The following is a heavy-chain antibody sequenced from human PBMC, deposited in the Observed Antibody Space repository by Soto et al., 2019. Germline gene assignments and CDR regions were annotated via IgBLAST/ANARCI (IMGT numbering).Heavy chain of an antibody. Sequence: GASVKVSCKASGYTFTSYGISWVRQAPGQGLEWMGWISAYNGNTNYAQKLQGRVTMTTDTSTSTAYMELRSLRSDDTAVYYCASSGYYDFWSGYPMDVWGQGTTVTVS. D-gene: IGHD3-3*01. CDR1: GYTFTSYG. CDR2: ISAYNGNT. CDR3: ASSGYYDFWSGYPMDV. V-gene: IGHV1-18*01. J-gene: IGHJ6*02.